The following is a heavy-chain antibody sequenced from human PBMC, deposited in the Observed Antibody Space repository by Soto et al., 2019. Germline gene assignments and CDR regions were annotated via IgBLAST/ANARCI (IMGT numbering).Heavy chain of an antibody. V-gene: IGHV4-59*01. J-gene: IGHJ4*02. CDR3: ARVSNDYSGNGAFDF. CDR2: IYYTGST. CDR1: GGSISNYY. Sequence: SETLSLTCTVSGGSISNYYWIWIRQPPGKGLEWIGFIYYTGSTYYNPSLNSRVTISVDTSKNQFSLKLSSVTAADTAVYYCARVSNDYSGNGAFDFWGQGTLVTVSS. D-gene: IGHD4-4*01.